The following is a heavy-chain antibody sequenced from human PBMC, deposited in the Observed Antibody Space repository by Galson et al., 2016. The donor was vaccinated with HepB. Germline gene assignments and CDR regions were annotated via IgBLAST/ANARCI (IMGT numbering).Heavy chain of an antibody. V-gene: IGHV1-2*04. CDR1: GYTFTDYY. D-gene: IGHD3-3*02. J-gene: IGHJ4*02. Sequence: SVKVSCKASGYTFTDYYLHWVRQAPGQGLEWVGWINPKSGATDVAQKFQDWVTMTRDTSISTVYMELRRLKSGDTAVYYCARAHFWSGFDYWGPGSLVTVSP. CDR2: INPKSGAT. CDR3: ARAHFWSGFDY.